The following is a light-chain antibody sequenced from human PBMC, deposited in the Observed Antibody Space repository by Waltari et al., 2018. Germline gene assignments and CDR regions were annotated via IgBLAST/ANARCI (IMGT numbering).Light chain of an antibody. CDR3: QAWDSGAVV. CDR2: EDS. V-gene: IGLV3-1*01. CDR1: RVGDGF. J-gene: IGLJ3*02. Sequence: SLELSQSPSVSVSPGQTASIICSGERVGDGFVSWYQQRPGQSPVLVIYEDSKRPLGISVRFSGPNSGNTATLTIGDAQATDEADFYCQAWDSGAVVFGRGTRLIVL.